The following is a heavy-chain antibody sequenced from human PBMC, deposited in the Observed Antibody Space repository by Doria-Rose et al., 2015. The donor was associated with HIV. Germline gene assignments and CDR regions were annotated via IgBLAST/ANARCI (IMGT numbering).Heavy chain of an antibody. Sequence: QVQLVQSGGGVVQPGRSQRLSCEASGFIFSSHPMHWVRQAPGKGLEWVSIISFDGSRKYYSDSLKGRFTISRDNSKNTLYLQMNSLKVEDTGVYYCTRSPMGDHAQELDYWGQGTLVTVSS. V-gene: IGHV3-30*04. CDR1: GFIFSSHP. CDR3: TRSPMGDHAQELDY. J-gene: IGHJ4*02. D-gene: IGHD3-16*01. CDR2: ISFDGSRK.